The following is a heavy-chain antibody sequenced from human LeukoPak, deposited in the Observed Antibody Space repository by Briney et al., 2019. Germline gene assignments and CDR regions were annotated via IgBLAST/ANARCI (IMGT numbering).Heavy chain of an antibody. D-gene: IGHD3-22*01. J-gene: IGHJ4*02. CDR1: GYTFTSYG. CDR2: ISAYNGNT. Sequence: ASVKVSFKASGYTFTSYGISWVRQAPGQGLEWMGWISAYNGNTNYAQKLQGRVTMTTDTSTSTAYMELRSLRSDDTAVYYCARALSHYYDSSGYYYLHYWGQGTLVTVSS. CDR3: ARALSHYYDSSGYYYLHY. V-gene: IGHV1-18*01.